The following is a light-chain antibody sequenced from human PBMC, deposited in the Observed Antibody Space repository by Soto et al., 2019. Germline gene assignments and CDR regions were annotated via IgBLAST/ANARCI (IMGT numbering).Light chain of an antibody. Sequence: DIQLTQSPSFLSASVGDRVIITCRASQGISSYLGWYQQKPGKAPKLLIYAASTLQSGVPSRFSGSGSGTEFTLTISSLQPEDFASYFCQQLNSYPLTFGGGTKVDIK. V-gene: IGKV1-9*01. CDR1: QGISSY. CDR3: QQLNSYPLT. CDR2: AAS. J-gene: IGKJ4*01.